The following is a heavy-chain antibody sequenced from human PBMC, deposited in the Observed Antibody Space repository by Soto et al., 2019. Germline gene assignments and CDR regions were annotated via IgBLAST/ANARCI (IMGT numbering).Heavy chain of an antibody. V-gene: IGHV1-8*01. CDR3: ARDRYSSSWYVGAFDY. J-gene: IGHJ4*02. D-gene: IGHD6-13*01. CDR2: MNPNSGNT. CDR1: GYTFTSYD. Sequence: GASVKVSCKASGYTFTSYDINWVRQATGQGLEWMGWMNPNSGNTGYAQKFQGRVTMTRNTSISTAYMELSSLRSEDTAAYYCARDRYSSSWYVGAFDYWGQGTLVTVSS.